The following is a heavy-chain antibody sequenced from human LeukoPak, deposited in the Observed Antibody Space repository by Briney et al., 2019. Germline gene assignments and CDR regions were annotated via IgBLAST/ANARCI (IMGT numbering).Heavy chain of an antibody. Sequence: GGSLRLSCAASGFTFRNYAMSWVRQAPGKGLEWVSYISSGSITIDYADSVKGRFTISRDNAKNSLYLQMNSLRDEDTAVYYCARDGSGSYYKYFQYWGQGTLVTVSS. J-gene: IGHJ1*01. CDR1: GFTFRNYA. CDR3: ARDGSGSYYKYFQY. D-gene: IGHD3-10*01. V-gene: IGHV3-48*02. CDR2: ISSGSITI.